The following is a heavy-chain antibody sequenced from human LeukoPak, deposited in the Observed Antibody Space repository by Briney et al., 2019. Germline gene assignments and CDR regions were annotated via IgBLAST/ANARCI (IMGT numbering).Heavy chain of an antibody. CDR1: GVTFSNYW. V-gene: IGHV3-7*01. CDR3: VRDGGVSGYDLLDY. CDR2: INQDGSKE. J-gene: IGHJ4*02. D-gene: IGHD5-12*01. Sequence: PGGSLRLSCAASGVTFSNYWMTWVRQAPGKGLEWVAHINQDGSKEYYMDSVKARFTISRDNAKNSLSLQMNSLRAEDTAVYYCVRDGGVSGYDLLDYWGQGTLVTVSS.